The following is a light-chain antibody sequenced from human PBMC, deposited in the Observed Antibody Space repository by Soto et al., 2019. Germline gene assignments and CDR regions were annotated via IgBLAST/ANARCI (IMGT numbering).Light chain of an antibody. CDR2: DAS. Sequence: EIVLTQSPFTLSLSPWERSALSCRASQSVRTYLAWYQVKPGQAPRLLIYDASSRASGVPARFSGSGSGTDFTLTISSLEPEDFALYYCQQRNSWPPITLGQGTRLEI. CDR1: QSVRTY. CDR3: QQRNSWPPIT. V-gene: IGKV3-11*01. J-gene: IGKJ5*01.